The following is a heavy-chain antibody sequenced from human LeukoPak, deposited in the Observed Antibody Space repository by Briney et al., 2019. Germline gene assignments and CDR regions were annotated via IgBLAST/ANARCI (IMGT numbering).Heavy chain of an antibody. CDR1: GFTVSSNY. CDR2: IYSAGST. V-gene: IGHV3-53*01. J-gene: IGHJ4*02. D-gene: IGHD2-8*01. Sequence: PGGSLRLSCAASGFTVSSNYMTWVRQAPGRGLQWVSLIYSAGSTYYADSVKGRFTISRDNSKNTLFLQMNSLRAEDTAVYYCARGYCTNGVCFDSRGQGTLVTVSS. CDR3: ARGYCTNGVCFDS.